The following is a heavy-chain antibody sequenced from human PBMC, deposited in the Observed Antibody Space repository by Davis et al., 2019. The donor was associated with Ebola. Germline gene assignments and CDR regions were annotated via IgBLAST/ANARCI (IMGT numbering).Heavy chain of an antibody. D-gene: IGHD5-12*01. V-gene: IGHV4-39*07. CDR2: IYYSGAT. CDR1: GGSISSSSYH. J-gene: IGHJ4*02. Sequence: MPSETLSLTCTVSGGSISSSSYHWGWIRQPPGKGLEWIGTIYYSGATYYNPSLKSRVTISVDTSKNQFSLKLSSVTAADTAVYYCARLRGYSGYALDYWGQGTLVTVSS. CDR3: ARLRGYSGYALDY.